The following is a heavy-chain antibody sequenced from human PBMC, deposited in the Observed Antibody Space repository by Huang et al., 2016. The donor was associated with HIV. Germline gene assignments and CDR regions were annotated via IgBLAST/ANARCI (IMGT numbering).Heavy chain of an antibody. CDR3: ARQRTTYYYDSSGYRGEFDY. D-gene: IGHD3-22*01. V-gene: IGHV1-2*02. CDR2: INPNSGGT. CDR1: GYTFTGYY. Sequence: QVQLVQSGAEVKRPGASVKVSCKASGYTFTGYYIHWVRQAPGQGVEWMGWINPNSGGTNYAQKFQGRLTMTGDTSISTAYMELSSLRSDDTAVHYCARQRTTYYYDSSGYRGEFDYWGQGTLVTVSS. J-gene: IGHJ4*02.